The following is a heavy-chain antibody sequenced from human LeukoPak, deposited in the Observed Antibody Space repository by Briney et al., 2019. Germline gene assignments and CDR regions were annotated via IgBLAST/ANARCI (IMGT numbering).Heavy chain of an antibody. CDR2: ISAYNGNT. CDR1: GYTFTSYT. CDR3: ARGGYCSSTSCYDDYYYYMDV. D-gene: IGHD2-2*01. V-gene: IGHV1-18*01. J-gene: IGHJ6*03. Sequence: GASVKVSCKASGYTFTSYTMHWVRQAPGQRLEWMGWISAYNGNTNYAQKLQGRVTMTTDTSTSTAYMELRSLRSDDTAVYYCARGGYCSSTSCYDDYYYYMDVWGKGTTVTVSS.